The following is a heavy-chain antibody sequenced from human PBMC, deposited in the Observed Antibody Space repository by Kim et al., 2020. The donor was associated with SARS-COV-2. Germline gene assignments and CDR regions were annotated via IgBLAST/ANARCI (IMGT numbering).Heavy chain of an antibody. CDR1: GGSISRYY. V-gene: IGHV4-59*01. CDR2: IYDTST. Sequence: SETLSLTCTVSGGSISRYYLTWIRQPPGKGLEWIGYIYDTSTNYNPSLKSRVTISADTSKNQFSLNLSSVTAADTAVYYCARGNWFDTWGQGSLVTVSS. CDR3: ARGNWFDT. J-gene: IGHJ5*02.